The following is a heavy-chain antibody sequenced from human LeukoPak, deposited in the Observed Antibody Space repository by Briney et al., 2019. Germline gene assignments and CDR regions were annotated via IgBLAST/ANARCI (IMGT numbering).Heavy chain of an antibody. CDR1: GYTFTSYD. J-gene: IGHJ6*03. V-gene: IGHV1-8*01. Sequence: ASVTVSCMASGYTFTSYDIKWLRQATGQGLEWMGWLNPNSGNTGYAQKFQGRVTVTRDTSISTAYMELTGLRSEDTGVYYCARGPNYYHHMDVWGKGTTV. CDR2: LNPNSGNT. CDR3: ARGPNYYHHMDV.